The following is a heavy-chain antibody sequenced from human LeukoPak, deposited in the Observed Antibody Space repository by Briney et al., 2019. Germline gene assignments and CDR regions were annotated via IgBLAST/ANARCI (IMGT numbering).Heavy chain of an antibody. V-gene: IGHV3-11*01. Sequence: GGSLLLSCAASGFTFSDYYMSWIRQAPGKGLEWVSYISSSGGTIYYADSVKGRFTISRDNAKNSLYLQMNSLRAEDTAVYYCARGIIAAAGVYYYYGMDVWGQGTTVTVSS. J-gene: IGHJ6*02. CDR2: ISSSGGTI. CDR1: GFTFSDYY. D-gene: IGHD6-13*01. CDR3: ARGIIAAAGVYYYYGMDV.